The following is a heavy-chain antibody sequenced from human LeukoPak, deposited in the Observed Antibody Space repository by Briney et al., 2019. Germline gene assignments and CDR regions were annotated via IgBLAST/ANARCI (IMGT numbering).Heavy chain of an antibody. CDR3: AKGGHYDFWSGYQPIKTKSQEYYYYGMDV. CDR2: ISGSGGST. J-gene: IGHJ6*02. Sequence: AGGSLRLSCAASGFTFSSYAMSWVRQAPGKGLEWVSAISGSGGSTYYADSVKGRFTISRDNSKNTLYLQMNSLRAEDTAVYYCAKGGHYDFWSGYQPIKTKSQEYYYYGMDVWGQGTTVTVSS. V-gene: IGHV3-23*01. CDR1: GFTFSSYA. D-gene: IGHD3-3*01.